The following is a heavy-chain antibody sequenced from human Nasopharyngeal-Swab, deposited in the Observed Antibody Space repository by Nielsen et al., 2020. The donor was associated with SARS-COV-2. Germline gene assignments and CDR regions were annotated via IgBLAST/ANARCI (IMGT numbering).Heavy chain of an antibody. J-gene: IGHJ6*02. D-gene: IGHD4-17*01. CDR1: GFTFSSYS. Sequence: GESLKISCAASGFTFSSYSMNWVRQAPGKGLEWVSYISSSSSTIYYADSVKGRFTISRDNAKNSLYLQMNSLRDEDTAVFYCARDGARDYTWDGDYQNYYYYGMDVWGQGTTVTVSS. CDR3: ARDGARDYTWDGDYQNYYYYGMDV. CDR2: ISSSSSTI. V-gene: IGHV3-48*02.